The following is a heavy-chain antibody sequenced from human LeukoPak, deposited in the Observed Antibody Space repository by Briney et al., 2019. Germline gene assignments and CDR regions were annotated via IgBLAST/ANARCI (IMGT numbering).Heavy chain of an antibody. V-gene: IGHV1-69*05. J-gene: IGHJ6*03. CDR3: SREPRGIVGNYYYYYMDV. Sequence: SVKVSCKASVGTFSSYAISWVRQAPGQGLEWMGRIIPIFGTANYAQKLQGRVTITTDESTSTAYMELSSLRSEDTAVYYCSREPRGIVGNYYYYYMDVWGKGTTVTVSS. CDR2: IIPIFGTA. D-gene: IGHD1-26*01. CDR1: VGTFSSYA.